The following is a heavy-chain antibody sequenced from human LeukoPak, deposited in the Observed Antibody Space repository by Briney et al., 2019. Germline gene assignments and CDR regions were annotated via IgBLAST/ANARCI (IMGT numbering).Heavy chain of an antibody. J-gene: IGHJ6*03. V-gene: IGHV4-59*08. D-gene: IGHD1-26*01. CDR3: ARHGTRYYYYYMDV. CDR1: GGSISSYY. Sequence: SETLSLTCTVSGGSISSYYWSWIRQPPGKGLEWIGYIYYSGSTNYNPSLKSRVTISVDTSKNQLSLKLSSVTAADTAVYYCARHGTRYYYYYMDVWGKGTTVTISS. CDR2: IYYSGST.